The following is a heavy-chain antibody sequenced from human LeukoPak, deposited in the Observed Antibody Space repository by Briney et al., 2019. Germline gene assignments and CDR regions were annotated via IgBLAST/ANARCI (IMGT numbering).Heavy chain of an antibody. V-gene: IGHV4-59*01. CDR3: ARFRPAARTNDYGMDV. J-gene: IGHJ6*02. Sequence: SEILSLTCTVSGGSISSYYWSWIRQPPGKGLEWIGYIYYSGSTNYNPSLKSRVTISVDTSKNQFSLKLSSVTAADTAVYYCARFRPAARTNDYGMDVWGQGTTVTVSS. CDR1: GGSISSYY. D-gene: IGHD2-2*01. CDR2: IYYSGST.